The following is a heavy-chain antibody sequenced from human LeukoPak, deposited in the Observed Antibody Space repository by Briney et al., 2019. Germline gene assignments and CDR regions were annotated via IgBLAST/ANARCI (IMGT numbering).Heavy chain of an antibody. J-gene: IGHJ4*02. CDR2: IYYSGST. CDR3: ARGRGYYDSSGYYEPFDY. Sequence: SETLSLTCTVSGGSISSYYWSWIRQPPGKGLEWIGYIYYSGSTNYNPSLKSRVTISVDTSKNQFSLKLTSVTTADTAVYYCARGRGYYDSSGYYEPFDYWGQGTLVTVSS. V-gene: IGHV4-59*01. D-gene: IGHD3-22*01. CDR1: GGSISSYY.